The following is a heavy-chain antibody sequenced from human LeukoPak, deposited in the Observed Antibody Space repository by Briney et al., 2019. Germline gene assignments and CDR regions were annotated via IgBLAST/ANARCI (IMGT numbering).Heavy chain of an antibody. CDR3: ARRGPVSSSWELGFDY. CDR1: GGSISSSNW. Sequence: SETLSLTCAVSGGSISSSNWWSWVRQPPGKGLEWIGEIYHSGSTNYNPSLKSRVTISVDKSKNQFSLKVSSVTAADTAVYYCARRGPVSSSWELGFDYWGQGTLVTVSS. CDR2: IYHSGST. V-gene: IGHV4-4*02. J-gene: IGHJ4*02. D-gene: IGHD6-13*01.